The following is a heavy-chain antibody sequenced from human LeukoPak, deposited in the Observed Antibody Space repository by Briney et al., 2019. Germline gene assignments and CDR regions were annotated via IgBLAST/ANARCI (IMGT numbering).Heavy chain of an antibody. J-gene: IGHJ4*01. CDR1: GFTFTDYW. V-gene: IGHV3-7*01. D-gene: IGHD6-13*01. Sequence: GGSLRLSCAVSGFTFTDYWMNWVRQAPGKEPEWVASIRQDGSEKTYVDSVKGRFTISRDNTKNSLSLQLNSLRVEDTAVYYCARDGTAAGLYFDLWGQGTLVTVSS. CDR3: ARDGTAAGLYFDL. CDR2: IRQDGSEK.